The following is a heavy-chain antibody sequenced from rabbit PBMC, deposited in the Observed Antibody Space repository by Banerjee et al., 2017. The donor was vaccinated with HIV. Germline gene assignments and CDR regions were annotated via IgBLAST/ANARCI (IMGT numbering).Heavy chain of an antibody. Sequence: QEQLEESGGDLVKPEGSLTLTCTASGFSFSNKYVMCWVRQAPGKGLEWLACIYAGSSGNTWYASWVNGRFTISKTSSTTVTLQMTSLTAADTATYFCARDLGGSSDFWGPGTLVTVS. J-gene: IGHJ4*01. CDR2: IYAGSSGNT. V-gene: IGHV1S45*01. CDR1: GFSFSNKYV. CDR3: ARDLGGSSDF. D-gene: IGHD8-1*01.